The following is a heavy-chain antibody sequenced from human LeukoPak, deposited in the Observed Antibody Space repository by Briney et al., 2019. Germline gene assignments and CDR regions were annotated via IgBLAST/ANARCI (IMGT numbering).Heavy chain of an antibody. Sequence: GGSLRLSCAASGFTFSSYSMNWVRQAPGKGLEWVSSIGSSSSYIYYADSVRGRFTISRDNAKNSLYLQMNSLRAEDTAVYYCARDLGGSYSHGMDVWGQGTTVTVSS. CDR3: ARDLGGSYSHGMDV. V-gene: IGHV3-21*01. CDR2: IGSSSSYI. CDR1: GFTFSSYS. D-gene: IGHD1-26*01. J-gene: IGHJ6*02.